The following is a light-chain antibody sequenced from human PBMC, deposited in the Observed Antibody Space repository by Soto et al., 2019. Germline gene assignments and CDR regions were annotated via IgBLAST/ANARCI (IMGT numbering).Light chain of an antibody. CDR3: QEYSKWPSRT. V-gene: IGKV3-15*01. J-gene: IGKJ1*01. Sequence: EIVMTQSPATLAVSPGERATLSCRASQNARINVAWYQQKPGQAPRLLVYGASTRASGIPDRFSGSGSGTEFTLTISRLQSEDFAVYYCQEYSKWPSRTFGQGTKVDIK. CDR1: QNARIN. CDR2: GAS.